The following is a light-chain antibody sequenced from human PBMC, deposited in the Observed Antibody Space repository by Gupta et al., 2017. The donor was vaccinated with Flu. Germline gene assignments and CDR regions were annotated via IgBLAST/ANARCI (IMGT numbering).Light chain of an antibody. CDR2: DVS. CDR3: SSYTSSSTLYV. V-gene: IGLV2-14*04. CDR1: SSDVGGYNY. J-gene: IGLJ1*01. Sequence: ITISCTGTSSDVGGYNYVSWYQQHPGKAPKLMIYDVSSRPSGVSNRFSGSKSGNTASLTISGLQAEDEADYYCSSYTSSSTLYVFGTGTKVTVL.